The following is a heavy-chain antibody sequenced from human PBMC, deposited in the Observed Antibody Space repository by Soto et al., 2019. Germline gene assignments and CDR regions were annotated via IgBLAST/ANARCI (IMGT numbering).Heavy chain of an antibody. CDR2: IIPLFGTT. CDR1: GDTFNTYA. V-gene: IGHV1-69*01. D-gene: IGHD2-2*01. Sequence: QVQLLQSGAEVKKPGSSVKVSCKASGDTFNTYAINWVRQAPGQGLEWMGEIIPLFGTTNHAQKFQGRVKITADESPRTAYMELSSLRSDDTAVYYCARRRVVPGASLSYYGMDVWGQGTTVTVSS. J-gene: IGHJ6*02. CDR3: ARRRVVPGASLSYYGMDV.